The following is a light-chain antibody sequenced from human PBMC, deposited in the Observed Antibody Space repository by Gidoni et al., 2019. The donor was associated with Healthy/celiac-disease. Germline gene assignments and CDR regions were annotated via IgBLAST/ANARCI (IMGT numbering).Light chain of an antibody. J-gene: IGKJ4*01. CDR3: QQYSSYSSLT. CDR1: QRISSW. V-gene: IGKV1-5*03. Sequence: DIQMTQSPSTLSASVGDRVTITCRASQRISSWLAWYQQKPGKAPKLLNYKASSLESGVPSRFSGSGSGTEFTLTISSLQPDDFATYYCQQYSSYSSLTFGGGTQVEIK. CDR2: KAS.